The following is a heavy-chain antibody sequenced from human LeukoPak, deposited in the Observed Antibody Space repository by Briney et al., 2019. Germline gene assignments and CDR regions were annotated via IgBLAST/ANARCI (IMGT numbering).Heavy chain of an antibody. V-gene: IGHV1-18*01. CDR1: GYTFTSYG. Sequence: VASVKVSCKASGYTFTSYGISWVRQAPGQGLEWMEWISDYNGNTNYAQKLQGRVTMTRDTSTSTVYMELSSLRSEDTAVYYCAREIGPRQLHLWGSAFDYWGQGTLVTVSS. CDR2: ISDYNGNT. D-gene: IGHD5-18*01. CDR3: AREIGPRQLHLWGSAFDY. J-gene: IGHJ4*02.